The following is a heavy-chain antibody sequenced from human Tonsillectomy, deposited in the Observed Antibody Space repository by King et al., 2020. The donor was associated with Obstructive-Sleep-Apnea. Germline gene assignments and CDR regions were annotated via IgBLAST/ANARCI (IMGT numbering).Heavy chain of an antibody. CDR2: ISGSGGST. J-gene: IGHJ2*01. CDR1: GFTFSNYA. Sequence: VQLVESGGGLVQPGGSLRLSCAASGFTFSNYAMSWVRQAPGKGLEWVSAISGSGGSTYYADSVKGRFTISRDNSKNTLYLQMNSLRAEDTAVYYCAKRTVLVVAATPLGNNWYSDLWGRGTLVTVSS. V-gene: IGHV3-23*04. CDR3: AKRTVLVVAATPLGNNWYSDL. D-gene: IGHD2-15*01.